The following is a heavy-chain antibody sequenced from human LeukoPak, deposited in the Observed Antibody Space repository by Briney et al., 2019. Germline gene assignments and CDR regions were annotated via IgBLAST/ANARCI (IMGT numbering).Heavy chain of an antibody. J-gene: IGHJ4*02. Sequence: GGSLRLSCAASGFTFSSYWMSWVRQAPGKGLEWVSSISSSSNYIYYADSVKGRFTISRDNAKNSLYLQMNSPRAEDTAVYYCARSHYCSGGSCYATDYWGQGTLVTVSS. CDR2: ISSSSNYI. CDR1: GFTFSSYW. V-gene: IGHV3-21*01. CDR3: ARSHYCSGGSCYATDY. D-gene: IGHD2-15*01.